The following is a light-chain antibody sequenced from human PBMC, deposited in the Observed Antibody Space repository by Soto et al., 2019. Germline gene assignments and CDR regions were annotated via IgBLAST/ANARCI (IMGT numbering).Light chain of an antibody. CDR2: KTS. V-gene: IGKV1-5*03. Sequence: DIQMTQSPSTLSASVEDRVTITCRASQSIGNWLAWYQQKPGKAPKLLIYKTSNLDSGVPSRFSGSGSGTGFSLTISSLQPDDFATYYCQQYKSFSLTFGGGTKVDI. CDR3: QQYKSFSLT. CDR1: QSIGNW. J-gene: IGKJ4*01.